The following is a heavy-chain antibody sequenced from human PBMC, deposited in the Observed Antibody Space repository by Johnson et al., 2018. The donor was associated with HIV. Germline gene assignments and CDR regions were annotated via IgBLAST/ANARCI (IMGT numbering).Heavy chain of an antibody. V-gene: IGHV3-30*18. CDR3: AKDPYSGSPIDI. CDR1: GLSFSNFG. D-gene: IGHD1-26*01. CDR2: ISYDGSKK. J-gene: IGHJ3*02. Sequence: QVHLVESGGGVVQPGKSLTLSCVGSGLSFSNFGIHWVRQAPGKGPEWVAVISYDGSKKYYSDSVKGRFTISRDNSKNTLYLQMNSLRAEDTAVYYCAKDPYSGSPIDIWGQGTMVTVSS.